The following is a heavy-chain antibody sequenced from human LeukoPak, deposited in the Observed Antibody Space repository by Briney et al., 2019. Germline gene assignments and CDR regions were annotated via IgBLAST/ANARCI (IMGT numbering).Heavy chain of an antibody. Sequence: ASVKVSCKASGGTFSSYAISWVRQAPGQGLEWMGGIIPIFGTAIYAQKFQGRVTMTEDTSTDTAYIELSSLRSEDTAVYYCATGGYDILTGYTPEAEHAFDIWGQGTMVTVSS. J-gene: IGHJ3*02. V-gene: IGHV1-69*06. CDR2: IIPIFGTA. D-gene: IGHD3-9*01. CDR1: GGTFSSYA. CDR3: ATGGYDILTGYTPEAEHAFDI.